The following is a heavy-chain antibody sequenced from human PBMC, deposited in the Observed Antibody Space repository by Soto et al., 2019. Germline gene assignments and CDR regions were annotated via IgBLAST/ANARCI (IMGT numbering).Heavy chain of an antibody. CDR3: ARLGYSYGRGDYYYYGMDV. J-gene: IGHJ6*02. CDR1: GGTFSGYA. V-gene: IGHV1-69*06. Sequence: SVKVSCKASGGTFSGYAISWVRQAPGQGLEWMGGIIPVFGTANYAQKFQARVTITADRSTRTAYMELSSLRSEDTAVYYRARLGYSYGRGDYYYYGMDVWGQGTTVTVSS. CDR2: IIPVFGTA. D-gene: IGHD5-18*01.